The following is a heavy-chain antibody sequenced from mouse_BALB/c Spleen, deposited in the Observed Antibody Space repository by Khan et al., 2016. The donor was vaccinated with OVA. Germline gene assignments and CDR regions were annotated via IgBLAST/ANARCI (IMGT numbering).Heavy chain of an antibody. CDR3: ARWFTY. CDR1: GYSITSDFA. J-gene: IGHJ3*01. CDR2: ISYSGST. Sequence: EVQLQESGPGLVKPSQSLSLTCTVTGYSITSDFAWNWIRQFPGHKLEWMGYISYSGSTTYNPSLKSRTSITRDTSKNQFFLQLNSVTTEDTATYYCARWFTYWGQGTLVTVSA. V-gene: IGHV3-2*02.